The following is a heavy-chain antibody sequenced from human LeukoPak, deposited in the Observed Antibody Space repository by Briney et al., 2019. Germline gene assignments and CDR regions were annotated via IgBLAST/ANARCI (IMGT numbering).Heavy chain of an antibody. Sequence: GASVKVSCKASGYTFTGHYMHWLRQAPGQGLEWMGWIDPNSGGSNYAQKFQGRVTMTRDTSISTAYMELSRLRYDATAVYYCARGRTITAAVGILYDYWGQGALVTVSS. V-gene: IGHV1-2*02. CDR3: ARGRTITAAVGILYDY. CDR2: IDPNSGGS. J-gene: IGHJ4*02. D-gene: IGHD6-13*01. CDR1: GYTFTGHY.